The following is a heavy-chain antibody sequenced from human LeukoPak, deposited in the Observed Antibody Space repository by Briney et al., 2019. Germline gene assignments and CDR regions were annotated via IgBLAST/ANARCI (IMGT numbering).Heavy chain of an antibody. CDR1: GGSISSGGYS. Sequence: PSETLSLTCAVSGGSISSGGYSWSWIRQPPGKGLEWIGCIYHSGSTYYNPSLKSRVPISVDRSKTQFSLRLSSVTAADTAVYYCARSSGRNAEYFQHWGQGTLVTVSS. CDR3: ARSSGRNAEYFQH. V-gene: IGHV4-30-2*01. J-gene: IGHJ1*01. CDR2: IYHSGST. D-gene: IGHD3-22*01.